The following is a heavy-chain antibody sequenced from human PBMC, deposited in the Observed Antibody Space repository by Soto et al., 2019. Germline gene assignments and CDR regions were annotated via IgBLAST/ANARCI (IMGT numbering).Heavy chain of an antibody. Sequence: GGSLRLSCAASGFTFSSYNMNWVRQAPGKGLEWVSSISSSSSYIYYADSVKGRFTISRDNAKNSLYLQMNSLRSDDTAVYYCARAPQYYDFWSGNYYFDYWGQGTLVTVSS. J-gene: IGHJ4*02. V-gene: IGHV3-21*04. CDR1: GFTFSSYN. D-gene: IGHD3-3*01. CDR3: ARAPQYYDFWSGNYYFDY. CDR2: ISSSSSYI.